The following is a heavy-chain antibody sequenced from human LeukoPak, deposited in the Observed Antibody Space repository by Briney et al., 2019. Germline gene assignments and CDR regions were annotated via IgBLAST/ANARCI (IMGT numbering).Heavy chain of an antibody. CDR3: ASQAMVRGVTTYYYAIDV. J-gene: IGHJ6*02. CDR2: IHHSGTT. CDR1: GDSITTNTW. D-gene: IGHD3-10*01. V-gene: IGHV4-4*02. Sequence: PSGTLSLTCTISGDSITTNTWWHWVRQPPGGGLEWIGEIHHSGTTYNNPSLTTRDTTSIDKSNNHNTLNLRSVTAADTAVYYCASQAMVRGVTTYYYAIDVWGQGTTVTVSS.